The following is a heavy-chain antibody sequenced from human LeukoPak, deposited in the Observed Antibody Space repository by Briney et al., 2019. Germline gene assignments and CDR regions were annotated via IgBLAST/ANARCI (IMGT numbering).Heavy chain of an antibody. CDR3: ARHVRATGTTHFDY. V-gene: IGHV4-39*01. D-gene: IGHD1-1*01. CDR2: IYYSGAT. J-gene: IGHJ4*02. Sequence: QPSETLPLTCAVSGGSISSSSSNCWTWVRQPPGKGLEWIGEIYYSGATNYNPSLKSRVTISVDTSKNQFSLQLSSVTAADTAVYYCARHVRATGTTHFDYWGQGTLVTVSS. CDR1: GGSISSSSSNC.